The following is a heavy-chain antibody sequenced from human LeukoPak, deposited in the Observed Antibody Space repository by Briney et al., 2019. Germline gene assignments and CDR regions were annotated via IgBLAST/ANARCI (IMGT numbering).Heavy chain of an antibody. CDR2: ISSNGGST. J-gene: IGHJ4*02. V-gene: IGHV3-64*04. CDR1: GFTFSSYA. Sequence: GGSLRLSCSASGFTFSSYAMHWVRQAPGKGLEYVSAISSNGGSTYYADSVKGRFIISRDNSKNTLYLQMNSLRAEDTAVYYCAKGRIAVEFDYWGQGTLVTVSS. D-gene: IGHD6-19*01. CDR3: AKGRIAVEFDY.